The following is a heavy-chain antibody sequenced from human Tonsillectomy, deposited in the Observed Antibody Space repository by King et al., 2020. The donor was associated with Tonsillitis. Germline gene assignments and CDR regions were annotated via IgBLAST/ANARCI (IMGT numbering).Heavy chain of an antibody. Sequence: QLQESGPGLVKPSETLSLTCTVSGGSISSSSYYWGWIRQPPGKGLEWIGSIYYSGSTYYNPSLKSRVTMSVDTSKNQFSLKLSSVTAADTAVYYCARQGEVATRDIWGQGTMVTVSS. V-gene: IGHV4-39*01. CDR3: ARQGEVATRDI. D-gene: IGHD3-16*01. CDR1: GGSISSSSYY. J-gene: IGHJ3*02. CDR2: IYYSGST.